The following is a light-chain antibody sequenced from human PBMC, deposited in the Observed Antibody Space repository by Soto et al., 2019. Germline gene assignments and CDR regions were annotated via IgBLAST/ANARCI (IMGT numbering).Light chain of an antibody. Sequence: DIQMTQSPSTLSASVGDRVTITCRASQSISSWLAWYQQKPGKAPKLLIYKASILESGVPSRFSCSGSGTDFTLTISSLQPDDFATYYCQQYNSYPWTFGHGTKVEIK. CDR3: QQYNSYPWT. CDR1: QSISSW. J-gene: IGKJ1*01. CDR2: KAS. V-gene: IGKV1-5*03.